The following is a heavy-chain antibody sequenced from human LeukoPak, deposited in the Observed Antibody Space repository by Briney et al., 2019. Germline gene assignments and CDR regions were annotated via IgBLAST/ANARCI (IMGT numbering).Heavy chain of an antibody. D-gene: IGHD2-2*01. CDR3: ARGPPYCSSTSCYLEY. V-gene: IGHV3-33*01. J-gene: IGHJ4*02. CDR1: GFTFSSYG. Sequence: GGSLRLSCAASGFTFSSYGMHWVRQAPGKGLEGVAVIWYDGSNKYYADSVKGRFTISRDNSKNTLYLQMNSLRAEDTAVYYCARGPPYCSSTSCYLEYWGQGTLVTVSS. CDR2: IWYDGSNK.